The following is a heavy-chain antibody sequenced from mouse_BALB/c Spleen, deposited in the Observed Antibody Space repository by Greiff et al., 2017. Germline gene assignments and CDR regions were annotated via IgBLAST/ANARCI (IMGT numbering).Heavy chain of an antibody. CDR3: ARGGDYDYDGFAY. CDR2: INPYNGDT. Sequence: VQLKESGPELVKPGASVKISCKASGYSFTGYFMNWVMQSHGKSLEWIGRINPYNGDTFYNQKFKGKATLTVDKSSSTAHMELRSLASEDSAVYYCARGGDYDYDGFAYWGQGTLVTVSA. CDR1: GYSFTGYF. D-gene: IGHD2-4*01. V-gene: IGHV1-20*02. J-gene: IGHJ3*01.